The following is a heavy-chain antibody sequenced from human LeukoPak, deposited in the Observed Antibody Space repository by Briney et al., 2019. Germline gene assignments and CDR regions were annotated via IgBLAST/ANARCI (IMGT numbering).Heavy chain of an antibody. D-gene: IGHD2-2*01. Sequence: GGSLRLSCAASGFTVSSNYMSWVRQAPGKGLEWVSVIYSGGSTYYADSVKGRFTISRHNSKNTLYLQMNSLRAEDTAVYYCARDAEYCSSTSCCDFRRSWFDPWGQGTLVTVSS. CDR1: GFTVSSNY. CDR2: IYSGGST. CDR3: ARDAEYCSSTSCCDFRRSWFDP. J-gene: IGHJ5*02. V-gene: IGHV3-53*04.